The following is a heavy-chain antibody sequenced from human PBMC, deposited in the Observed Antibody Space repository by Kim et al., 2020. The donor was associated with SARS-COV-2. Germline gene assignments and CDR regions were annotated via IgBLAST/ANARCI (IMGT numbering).Heavy chain of an antibody. V-gene: IGHV3-74*01. D-gene: IGHD1-26*01. Sequence: GGSLRLSCAASGFTFSSYWMHWVRQAPGKGLVWVSRINSDGSSTSYADSVKGRFTISRDNAKNTLYLQMNSLRAEDTAVYYCARVDLLQEWELAGGGFDFWGQGTRVTVSS. CDR3: ARVDLLQEWELAGGGFDF. CDR2: INSDGSST. J-gene: IGHJ4*02. CDR1: GFTFSSYW.